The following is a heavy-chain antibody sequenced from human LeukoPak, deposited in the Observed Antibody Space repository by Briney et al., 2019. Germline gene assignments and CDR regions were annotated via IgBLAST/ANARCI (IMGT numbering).Heavy chain of an antibody. CDR3: ARDGYLAPVIAFLDY. D-gene: IGHD2-2*03. V-gene: IGHV3-74*01. CDR2: LKGDGSRA. J-gene: IGHJ4*02. CDR1: GFTFSAYW. Sequence: LTGGSLRLSCAASGFTFSAYWMHWVRQSPGKGLEWVGQLKGDGSRANYADSVRGRFTISRDNAKNTVYLQLNSLRAEDTAVYYCARDGYLAPVIAFLDYWGQGTPVTVSS.